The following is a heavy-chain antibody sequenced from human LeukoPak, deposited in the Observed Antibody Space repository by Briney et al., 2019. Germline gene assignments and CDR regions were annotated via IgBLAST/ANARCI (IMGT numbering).Heavy chain of an antibody. J-gene: IGHJ4*02. CDR3: ARSRYDSSGYYGIIGN. Sequence: GGSLRLSCAASGFTFSSYTMKWVRQAPGKGLEWVSSISSSSSYIYYADSVKGRFTISRDNAKNSLFLQMNSLRAEDTAVYYCARSRYDSSGYYGIIGNWGQGTLVTVSS. D-gene: IGHD3-22*01. CDR2: ISSSSSYI. V-gene: IGHV3-21*01. CDR1: GFTFSSYT.